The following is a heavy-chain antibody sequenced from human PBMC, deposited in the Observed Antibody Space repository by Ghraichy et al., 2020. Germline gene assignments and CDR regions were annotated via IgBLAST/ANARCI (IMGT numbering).Heavy chain of an antibody. J-gene: IGHJ6*02. CDR1: GGSITSYF. CDR2: IYYSGST. Sequence: SETLSLTCTVSGGSITSYFWSRIRQPPGKGLEWIGYIYYSGSTNYNPSLKSRVTMSVDTSKNQFSLNLSSVTAADTAVYYCARTNHYYYVMDVWGQGTTVTVSS. CDR3: ARTNHYYYVMDV. V-gene: IGHV4-59*01.